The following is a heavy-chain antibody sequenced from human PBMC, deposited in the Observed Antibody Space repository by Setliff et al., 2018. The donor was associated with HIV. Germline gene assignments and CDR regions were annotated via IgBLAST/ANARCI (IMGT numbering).Heavy chain of an antibody. CDR3: VRQDILTSYYMFDY. J-gene: IGHJ4*02. CDR2: INPNSGGT. Sequence: ASVKVSCKASGYTFSDYYMHWVRQAPGQGPEWMGWINPNSGGTNYAQKFQGRVTMTMDASITTVYMELSRLTSDDTAVYYCVRQDILTSYYMFDYWGQGTLVTVSS. D-gene: IGHD3-9*01. V-gene: IGHV1-2*02. CDR1: GYTFSDYY.